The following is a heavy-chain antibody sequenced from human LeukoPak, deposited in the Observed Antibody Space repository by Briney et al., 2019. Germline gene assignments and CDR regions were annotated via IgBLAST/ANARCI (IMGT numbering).Heavy chain of an antibody. CDR1: GFTFSGSA. Sequence: GSLRLSCAVSGFTFSGSAMHWVRQASGKGLEWVGRIRSKANSYATAYAASVKGRFTISRDDSKNTAYLQMNSLKTEDTAVYYCTTKTLRLGELSFQIDYWGQGTLVTVSS. J-gene: IGHJ4*02. V-gene: IGHV3-73*01. CDR3: TTKTLRLGELSFQIDY. CDR2: IRSKANSYAT. D-gene: IGHD3-16*02.